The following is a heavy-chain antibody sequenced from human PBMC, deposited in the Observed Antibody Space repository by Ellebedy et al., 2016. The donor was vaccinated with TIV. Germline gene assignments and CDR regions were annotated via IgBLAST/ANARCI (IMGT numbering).Heavy chain of an antibody. V-gene: IGHV3-30-3*01. CDR1: GFTFSSYA. CDR3: AKDIAYYYGSGSYRGMDV. D-gene: IGHD3-10*01. J-gene: IGHJ6*02. CDR2: ISYDGSNK. Sequence: GESLKISCAASGFTFSSYAMHWVRQAPGKGLEWVAVISYDGSNKYYADSVKGRFTISRDNSKNTLYLQMNSLRAEDTAVYYCAKDIAYYYGSGSYRGMDVWGQGTTVTVSS.